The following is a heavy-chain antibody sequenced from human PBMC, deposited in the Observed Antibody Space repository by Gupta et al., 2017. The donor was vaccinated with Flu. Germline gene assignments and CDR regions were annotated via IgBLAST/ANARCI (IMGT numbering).Heavy chain of an antibody. CDR3: AKDGVPRGNSLHWYFDL. CDR1: GFKFDNYV. V-gene: IGHV3-9*01. D-gene: IGHD4-23*01. Sequence: EVQLVESGGGLAQPGRSLRLSCAVSGFKFDNYVMHWVRQAPGKGLEWVSGISWNSANTGYADSVKGRFTISRDNAKNSLSLQMNNLRPEDTAFYYCAKDGVPRGNSLHWYFDLWGRGTLVTVSS. CDR2: ISWNSANT. J-gene: IGHJ2*01.